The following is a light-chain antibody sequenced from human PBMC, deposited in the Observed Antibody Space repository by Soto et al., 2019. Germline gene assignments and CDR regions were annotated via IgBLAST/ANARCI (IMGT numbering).Light chain of an antibody. Sequence: DIQMTQSPSTLSASVGDRVIITCRASHSISAWLAWYQQKPGKAPKLLIYKASSLESGVPSRFSGSGSGTEFTLTISGLQPDDFATYYCQQYNSNPLTFGGGTKVEIK. CDR3: QQYNSNPLT. CDR1: HSISAW. CDR2: KAS. J-gene: IGKJ4*01. V-gene: IGKV1-5*03.